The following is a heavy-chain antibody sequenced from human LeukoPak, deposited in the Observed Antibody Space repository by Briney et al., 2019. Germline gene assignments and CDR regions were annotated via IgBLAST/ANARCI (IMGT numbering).Heavy chain of an antibody. J-gene: IGHJ4*02. CDR2: IYYSGST. CDR3: ARDRGGTLDY. Sequence: SQTLSLTCNVSGGSLNSGGYYWSWIRQHPGKGLEWIGYIYYSGSTYYNPSLKSRVTISVDTSKNQFSLKLSSVTAADTAVYYCARDRGGTLDYWGQGTLVTVSS. D-gene: IGHD3-16*01. CDR1: GGSLNSGGYY. V-gene: IGHV4-31*03.